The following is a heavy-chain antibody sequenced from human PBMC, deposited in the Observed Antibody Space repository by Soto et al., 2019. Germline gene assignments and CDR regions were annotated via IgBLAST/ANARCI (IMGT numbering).Heavy chain of an antibody. D-gene: IGHD5-18*01. Sequence: SETLSLTCTVSGGSISSYYWSWIRQPPGKGLEWIGYIYYSGSTNYNPSLKSRVTISVDTSKNQFSLKLSSVTAADTAVYYCARGGYSYGYYYYYMDVWGKGTTVTVSS. CDR3: ARGGYSYGYYYYYMDV. V-gene: IGHV4-59*01. J-gene: IGHJ6*03. CDR1: GGSISSYY. CDR2: IYYSGST.